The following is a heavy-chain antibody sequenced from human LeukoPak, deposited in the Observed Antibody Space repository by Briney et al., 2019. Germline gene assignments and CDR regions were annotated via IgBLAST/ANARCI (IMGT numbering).Heavy chain of an antibody. CDR3: AKDRSSSWYHFDY. Sequence: GGSLRLSCAASGFTLTNYAVSWVRQAPRKGLEWVSGISGSGGSTHYADSVRGRFTISRDFSKNTLYVQMNSLRVEDTAVYYCAKDRSSSWYHFDYWGQGILVAVSS. V-gene: IGHV3-23*01. CDR2: ISGSGGST. D-gene: IGHD6-13*01. CDR1: GFTLTNYA. J-gene: IGHJ4*02.